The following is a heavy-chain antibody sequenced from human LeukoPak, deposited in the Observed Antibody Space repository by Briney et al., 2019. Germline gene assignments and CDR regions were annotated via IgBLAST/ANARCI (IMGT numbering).Heavy chain of an antibody. CDR1: GDSVSASNPA. V-gene: IGHV6-1*01. D-gene: IGHD3-3*01. CDR3: VRDWIGYSFDY. Sequence: SQTLSLTCAISGDSVSASNPAWNWLRQSPSRGLEWLGRTYFRSKWYYDYAESVKSRITINPDTSKNQFSLQLNSVTPEDTAVYYCVRDWIGYSFDYWGQGTLVTVSS. CDR2: TYFRSKWYY. J-gene: IGHJ4*02.